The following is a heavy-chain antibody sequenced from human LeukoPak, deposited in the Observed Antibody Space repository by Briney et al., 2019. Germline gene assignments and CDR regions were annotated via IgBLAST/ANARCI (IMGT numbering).Heavy chain of an antibody. Sequence: GGSLRLSCAASGFTFSSYAMSWVRQAPGKGLEWVSAISGSGGSTYYADSVKGRFTISRDNSKNTLYLQMNSLRAEDTAVYYCATDYGSGSYHYYYYGMDVWGKGTTVTVSS. CDR2: ISGSGGST. V-gene: IGHV3-23*01. CDR1: GFTFSSYA. J-gene: IGHJ6*04. D-gene: IGHD3-10*01. CDR3: ATDYGSGSYHYYYYGMDV.